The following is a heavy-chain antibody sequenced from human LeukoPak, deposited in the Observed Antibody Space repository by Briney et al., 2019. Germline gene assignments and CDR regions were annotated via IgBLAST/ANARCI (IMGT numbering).Heavy chain of an antibody. CDR3: ARAQGKYGMDV. CDR1: GYTFTSYY. V-gene: IGHV1-46*01. Sequence: ASVKVSCKASGYTFTSYYMHWVRQAPGQGLEWMGIINPSGGSTSYAQKFQGRVTMTRDTSTSTVYKELSSLRSEDTAVYYCARAQGKYGMDVWGQGTTVTVSS. CDR2: INPSGGST. J-gene: IGHJ6*02.